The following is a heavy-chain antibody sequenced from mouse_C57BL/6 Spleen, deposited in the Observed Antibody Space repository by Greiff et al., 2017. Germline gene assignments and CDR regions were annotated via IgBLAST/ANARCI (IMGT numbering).Heavy chain of an antibody. CDR1: GYAFSSYW. CDR3: ASPSDDGYYFAY. J-gene: IGHJ3*01. V-gene: IGHV1-80*01. D-gene: IGHD2-3*01. CDR2: IYPGDGDT. Sequence: QVQLKESGAELVKPGASVKISCKASGYAFSSYWMNWVKQRPGKGLEWIGQIYPGDGDTNYNGKFKGKATLTADKSSSTAYMQLSSLTSEDSAVYFCASPSDDGYYFAYWGQGTLVTVSA.